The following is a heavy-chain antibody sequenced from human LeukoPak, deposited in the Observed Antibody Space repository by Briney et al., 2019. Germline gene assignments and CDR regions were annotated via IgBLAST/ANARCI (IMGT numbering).Heavy chain of an antibody. V-gene: IGHV3-7*01. D-gene: IGHD1-7*01. CDR3: ARNSFAELMLLGSAYGMDV. CDR1: PFTSSGHW. CDR2: IKEDGSEK. J-gene: IGHJ6*02. Sequence: GGSPRLSCAASPFTSSGHWMSWVRQAPGKGLEWVANIKEDGSEKYYLDSVKGRFTISRDNAKNSLHLQINSLRVEDTAVYYCARNSFAELMLLGSAYGMDVWGQGTTVTVSS.